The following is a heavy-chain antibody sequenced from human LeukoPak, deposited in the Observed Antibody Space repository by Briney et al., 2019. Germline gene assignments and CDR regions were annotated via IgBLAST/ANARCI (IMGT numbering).Heavy chain of an antibody. CDR2: IYPGDSYT. CDR3: ARRSGSDALDI. CDR1: GYGFTSYW. V-gene: IGHV5-51*01. Sequence: GESLKISFKGSGYGFTSYWIAWVRQMPGKGLDWMGIIYPGDSYTTYSPSFQGQVTISADKSISTAYLQWRSLKASDTAMYYCARRSGSDALDIWGQGTMVTVSS. D-gene: IGHD3-10*01. J-gene: IGHJ3*02.